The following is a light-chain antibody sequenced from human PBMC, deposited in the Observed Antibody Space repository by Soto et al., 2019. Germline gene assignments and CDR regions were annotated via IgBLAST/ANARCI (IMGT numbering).Light chain of an antibody. V-gene: IGLV2-8*01. J-gene: IGLJ1*01. CDR3: SSFAGSNNFPYV. CDR2: EIN. CDR1: SSDVGAYDY. Sequence: QSALTQPPSASGSPGQSVTISCTGTSSDVGAYDYVSWYQQHPGKAPKLMIYEINKRPSGVPDRFSGSKSGNTASLTVSGLQADDEAEYYCSSFAGSNNFPYVFGTGTKVTVL.